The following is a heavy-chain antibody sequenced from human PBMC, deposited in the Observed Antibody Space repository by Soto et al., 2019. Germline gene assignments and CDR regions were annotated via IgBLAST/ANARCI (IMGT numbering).Heavy chain of an antibody. V-gene: IGHV1-69*06. D-gene: IGHD2-2*01. CDR1: GGTFSSYA. CDR3: ASGLGYCSSNSCRPLFDP. CDR2: IIPIFGTA. Sequence: QVQLVQSGAEVKKPGSSVKVSCKASGGTFSSYAISWVRQAPGQGLEWMGGIIPIFGTANYAQKFQGRVTITADKSTSTAYMELSILRSEDTALYYCASGLGYCSSNSCRPLFDPWGQGTLVTVCS. J-gene: IGHJ5*02.